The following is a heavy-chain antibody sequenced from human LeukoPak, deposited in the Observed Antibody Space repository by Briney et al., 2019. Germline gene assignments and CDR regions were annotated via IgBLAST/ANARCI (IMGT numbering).Heavy chain of an antibody. J-gene: IGHJ6*02. V-gene: IGHV4-61*01. CDR3: ARAACSSTSCYYYYGMDV. D-gene: IGHD2-2*01. CDR2: IYYSGST. Sequence: SETLSLTCTVSGGSVSSGSYYWSWIRQPPGKGLEWIGYIYYSGSTDYNPSLKSRVTISVDTSKNQFSLKLSSVTAADTAVYYCARAACSSTSCYYYYGMDVWGQGTTVTVSS. CDR1: GGSVSSGSYY.